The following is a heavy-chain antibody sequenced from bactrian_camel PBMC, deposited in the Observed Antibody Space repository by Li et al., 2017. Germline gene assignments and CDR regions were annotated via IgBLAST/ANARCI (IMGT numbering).Heavy chain of an antibody. J-gene: IGHJ4*01. CDR2: IGGDNVRT. D-gene: IGHD2*01. V-gene: IGHV3S40*01. Sequence: VQLVESGGGSVQAGGSLRLSCTASRLPYGSCMGWIRQAPGKEREGVATIGGDNVRTYADSVRGRFTISQDKSKNTVYLQMNNLKPEDTSMYCCATDREEINRVCIAAAVTGLGVRGQGTQVTVS. CDR1: RLPYGSC. CDR3: ATDREEINRVCIAAAVTGLGV.